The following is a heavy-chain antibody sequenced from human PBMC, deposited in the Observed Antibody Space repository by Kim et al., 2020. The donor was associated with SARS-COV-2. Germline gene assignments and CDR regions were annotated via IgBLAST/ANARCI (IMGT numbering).Heavy chain of an antibody. CDR2: IWNDGSNK. CDR3: ASGQGGDHSSGWYRFYHGMVF. J-gene: IGHJ6*02. CDR1: GFTFSSYG. D-gene: IGHD6-19*01. Sequence: GGSLRLSCAASGFTFSSYGMNWVRQAPGKGLEWVAVIWNDGSNKYYADSVKGRFTISRDNSKHTLYLQMNSLRAEVTAVYYCASGQGGDHSSGWYRFYHGMVFWVQGTTATVPS. V-gene: IGHV3-33*01.